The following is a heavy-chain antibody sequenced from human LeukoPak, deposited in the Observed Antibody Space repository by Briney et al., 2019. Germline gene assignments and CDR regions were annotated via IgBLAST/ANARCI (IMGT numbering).Heavy chain of an antibody. CDR3: ASPRYYDSSGYFDY. V-gene: IGHV3-48*03. J-gene: IGHJ4*02. D-gene: IGHD3-22*01. CDR2: ISSSGSTI. Sequence: PGGSLRLSCAASGFTFSSYEMNWVRQAPGKGLEWVSYISSSGSTIYYADSVKGRFTISRDNAKKSLYLQMNSLRAEDTAVYYCASPRYYDSSGYFDYWGQGTLVTVSS. CDR1: GFTFSSYE.